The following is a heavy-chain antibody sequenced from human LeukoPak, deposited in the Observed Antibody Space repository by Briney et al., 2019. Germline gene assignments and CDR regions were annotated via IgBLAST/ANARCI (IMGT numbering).Heavy chain of an antibody. V-gene: IGHV3-21*01. CDR2: ISSSSSYI. D-gene: IGHD3-9*01. CDR1: GFTFSNYS. Sequence: PGGSLRLSCAASGFTFSNYSMNWVRQAPGKGLEWVSSISSSSSYIYYADSVKGRFTISRDNAKNSLYLQMNSLRAEDTAVYYCARAVRYFDWLVDHWGQGTLVTVSS. CDR3: ARAVRYFDWLVDH. J-gene: IGHJ4*02.